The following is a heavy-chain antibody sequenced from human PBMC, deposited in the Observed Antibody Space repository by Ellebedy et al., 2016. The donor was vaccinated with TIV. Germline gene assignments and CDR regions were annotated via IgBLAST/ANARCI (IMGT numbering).Heavy chain of an antibody. CDR1: GFTFSSYA. CDR3: ARDLPSGSRLTDY. V-gene: IGHV3-48*04. J-gene: IGHJ4*02. D-gene: IGHD3-10*01. Sequence: GESLKISXAASGFTFSSYAMHWVRQAPGKGLEWVSYISSSSSTIYYADSVKGRFTISRDNAKNSLYLQMNSLRAEDTAVYYCARDLPSGSRLTDYWGQGTLVTVSS. CDR2: ISSSSSTI.